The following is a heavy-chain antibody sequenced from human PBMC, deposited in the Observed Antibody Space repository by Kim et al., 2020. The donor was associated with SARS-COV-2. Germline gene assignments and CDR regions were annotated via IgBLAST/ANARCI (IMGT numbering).Heavy chain of an antibody. J-gene: IGHJ5*02. CDR3: ARGRSPRAHNWFDP. Sequence: NPSLKSRVTISVDTSKNQFSLRLSSGTAADTAVYYWARGRSPRAHNWFDPWGQGTLVTVSS. D-gene: IGHD3-10*01. V-gene: IGHV4-34*01.